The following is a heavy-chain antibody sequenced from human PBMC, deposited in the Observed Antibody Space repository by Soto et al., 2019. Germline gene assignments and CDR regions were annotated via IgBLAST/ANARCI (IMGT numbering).Heavy chain of an antibody. Sequence: SVKVSCKASGGTFSSYAISWVRQAPGQGLEWMGGIIPIFGTANYAQKFQGRVTITADESTSTAYMELSSLRSEDTAVYYCAREVSSGSPFWFDPWGQGTLVTVSS. V-gene: IGHV1-69*13. CDR3: AREVSSGSPFWFDP. J-gene: IGHJ5*02. CDR2: IIPIFGTA. CDR1: GGTFSSYA. D-gene: IGHD6-19*01.